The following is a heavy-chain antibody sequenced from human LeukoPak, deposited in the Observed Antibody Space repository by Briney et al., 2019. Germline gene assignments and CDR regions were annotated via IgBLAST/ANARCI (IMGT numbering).Heavy chain of an antibody. CDR2: IHADGGRT. Sequence: SGGSLRLSCAASGFAFADYAMHWVRQIPGKGLECVAHIHADGGRTFYADSVKGRFTVSRDNGKNSLFLQMDSLTSDDTALYYCSTWAFYHGWGVWGQGAKVIVFS. V-gene: IGHV3-43*02. J-gene: IGHJ6*02. CDR3: STWAFYHGWGV. D-gene: IGHD2/OR15-2a*01. CDR1: GFAFADYA.